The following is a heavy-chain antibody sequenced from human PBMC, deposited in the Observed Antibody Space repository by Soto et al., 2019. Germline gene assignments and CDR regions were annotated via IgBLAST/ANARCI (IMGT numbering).Heavy chain of an antibody. Sequence: SVKVTCEASGYTFTGYYMHWVRQAPGQGLEWMGWINPNSGGTNYAQKFQGWVTVTRDTSISTAYMELSRLRSDDTAVYYCARDARGDEAPMDYWGQGTLVTVSS. J-gene: IGHJ4*02. V-gene: IGHV1-2*04. CDR3: ARDARGDEAPMDY. D-gene: IGHD3-10*01. CDR1: GYTFTGYY. CDR2: INPNSGGT.